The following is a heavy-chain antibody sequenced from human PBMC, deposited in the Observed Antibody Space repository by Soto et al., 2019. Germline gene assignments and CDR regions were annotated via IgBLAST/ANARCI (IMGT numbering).Heavy chain of an antibody. D-gene: IGHD3-3*01. Sequence: ASVKVSCKASGYTFTSFGISWVRQAPGQGLEWMGWISGYNGNTNYAQRLQGRVTMTTDTSTSTAYMELRSLRSDDTALYYCARAPAIFGVVISPTNWFDPWGQGTLVTVSS. J-gene: IGHJ5*02. CDR2: ISGYNGNT. CDR3: ARAPAIFGVVISPTNWFDP. V-gene: IGHV1-18*01. CDR1: GYTFTSFG.